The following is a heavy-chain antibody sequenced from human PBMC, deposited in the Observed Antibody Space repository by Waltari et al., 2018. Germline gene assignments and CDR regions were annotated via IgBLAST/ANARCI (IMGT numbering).Heavy chain of an antibody. J-gene: IGHJ4*02. CDR3: ARPIRGSGWRALNY. Sequence: EVQLVQSGVELKKPGESLKISCKGFGYSFTTKWIGWVRQMPGKGLEWMGSIHADESYTRYSLSLQGKVTIAGDTSKSQFSLKRSSVTAADTAVYYCARPIRGSGWRALNYWGQGTLVTVSS. D-gene: IGHD6-19*01. CDR2: IHADESYT. V-gene: IGHV5-51*01. CDR1: GYSFTTKW.